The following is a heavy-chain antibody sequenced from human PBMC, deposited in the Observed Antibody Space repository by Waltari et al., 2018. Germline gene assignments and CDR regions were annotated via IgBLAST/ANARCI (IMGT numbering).Heavy chain of an antibody. V-gene: IGHV1-69*04. CDR1: GDTFNRYA. D-gene: IGHD6-13*01. CDR2: IVPVLQMT. J-gene: IGHJ3*01. CDR3: ALSPQQLLAFDF. Sequence: QVQVMQSGAEMKQPGSSVKVSCTVSGDTFNRYAVSWVRQAPGQGLEWMGRIVPVLQMTNYAQRFRGRITLTASTSATTDFMDLSGLRSEDTAVYYCALSPQQLLAFDFWGQGTMVTVSS.